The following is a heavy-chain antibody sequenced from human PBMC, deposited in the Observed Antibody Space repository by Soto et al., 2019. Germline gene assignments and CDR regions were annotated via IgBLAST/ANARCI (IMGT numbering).Heavy chain of an antibody. CDR2: ISYDGNNK. D-gene: IGHD2-15*01. Sequence: QVQLVESGGGVVRPGRSLRLSCAASGFTFSSYVMHWVRQAPGKGLEWVAVISYDGNNKYYADSVKGRFTISRDNSKNTLYLQMNSLRAEDTAVYYCARAGCDGGSCYTLVGLRYGMDVWGQGTTVTVSS. J-gene: IGHJ6*02. CDR3: ARAGCDGGSCYTLVGLRYGMDV. V-gene: IGHV3-30-3*01. CDR1: GFTFSSYV.